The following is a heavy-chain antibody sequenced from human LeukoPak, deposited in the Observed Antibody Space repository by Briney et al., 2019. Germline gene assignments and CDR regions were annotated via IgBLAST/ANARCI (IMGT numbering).Heavy chain of an antibody. CDR2: VNTDGRTT. CDR1: GFTFSSYW. J-gene: IGHJ4*02. V-gene: IGHV3-74*01. Sequence: GGSLRLSCAASGFTFSSYWMHWVRLAPGKGLVWVSRVNTDGRTTTYADSVKGRFTISRDNAKNTLFLQMNSLRVEDTAVYYCSKDLSGAHDYWGQGTVVTVSS. CDR3: SKDLSGAHDY. D-gene: IGHD4-17*01.